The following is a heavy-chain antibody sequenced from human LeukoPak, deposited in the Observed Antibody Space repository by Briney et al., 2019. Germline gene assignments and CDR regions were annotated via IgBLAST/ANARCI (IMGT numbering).Heavy chain of an antibody. Sequence: KAGGSLRLSCAASGFTFSSYSMNWVRQAPGKGLEWVSSISSSSSYIYYADSVKGRFTISRDNAKNSLYLQMNSLRAEDTAVYYCARDRTLVGDYDSSGYYLDYWGQGTLVTVSS. V-gene: IGHV3-21*01. J-gene: IGHJ4*02. CDR2: ISSSSSYI. CDR3: ARDRTLVGDYDSSGYYLDY. CDR1: GFTFSSYS. D-gene: IGHD3-22*01.